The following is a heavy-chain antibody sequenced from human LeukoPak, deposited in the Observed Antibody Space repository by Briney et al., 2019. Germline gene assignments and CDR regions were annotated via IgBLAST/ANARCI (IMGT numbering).Heavy chain of an antibody. V-gene: IGHV1-69*05. Sequence: SVKVSCKASGGTFSSYAISWVRQAPGQGREWMGGIIPLFGTANYAQKFQGRVTITTDESTSTAYMELSSLRSEDTAVYYCARGVVVVPAAMPGYYYYYMDVWGKGTTVTVSS. J-gene: IGHJ6*03. CDR2: IIPLFGTA. CDR3: ARGVVVVPAAMPGYYYYYMDV. CDR1: GGTFSSYA. D-gene: IGHD2-2*01.